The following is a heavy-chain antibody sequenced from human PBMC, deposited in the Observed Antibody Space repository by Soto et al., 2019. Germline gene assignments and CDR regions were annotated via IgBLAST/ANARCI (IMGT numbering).Heavy chain of an antibody. CDR2: IYYSGST. D-gene: IGHD3-16*02. Sequence: PSETLCIACTLYVGYISIGDYYWSWIRQPPGKGLEWIGYIYYSGSTYYNPSLKSRVTISVDTSKNQFSLKLSSVTAADTAVYYCARHRYGENYSYYYGMDVWGQGTTVTRSS. CDR1: VGYISIGDYY. CDR3: ARHRYGENYSYYYGMDV. J-gene: IGHJ6*01. V-gene: IGHV4-30-4*08.